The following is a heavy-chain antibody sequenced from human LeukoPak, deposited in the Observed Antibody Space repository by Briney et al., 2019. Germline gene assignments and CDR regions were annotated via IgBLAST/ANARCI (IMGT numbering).Heavy chain of an antibody. D-gene: IGHD3-10*01. J-gene: IGHJ4*02. V-gene: IGHV2-5*02. CDR2: TFWDEEK. CDR1: GFSLTTGVS. Sequence: SGPTLLKPTQTLTLTCTFSGFSLTTGVSVGWIRQPPGKALEWLAPTFWDEEKQYRPSLKSRVTITKDTSTNQVVLTMTNMDPVDTATYYCARRHRYYDASGSYAYHFDSWGQGTLVTVSS. CDR3: ARRHRYYDASGSYAYHFDS.